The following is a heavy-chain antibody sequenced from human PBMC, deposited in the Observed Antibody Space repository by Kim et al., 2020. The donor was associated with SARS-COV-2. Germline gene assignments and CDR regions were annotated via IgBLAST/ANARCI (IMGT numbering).Heavy chain of an antibody. CDR2: T. CDR3: ATGRYGDPIF. Sequence: TIYAQKFQGRVTMTEDTSTDTAYMELSSLRSEDTAVYYCATGRYGDPIFWGQGTLVTVSS. V-gene: IGHV1-24*01. J-gene: IGHJ4*02. D-gene: IGHD4-17*01.